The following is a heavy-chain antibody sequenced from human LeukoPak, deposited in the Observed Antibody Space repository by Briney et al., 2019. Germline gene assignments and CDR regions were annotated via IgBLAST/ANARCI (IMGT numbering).Heavy chain of an antibody. V-gene: IGHV4-34*01. CDR3: ARHSSGGTYYDILTGYEDWFDP. Sequence: PSETLSLTCAVYGGSFSGYYWSWIRQPPGKGLEWIGEINHSGSTNYNPSLKSRVTISVDTSKNQFSLKLSSVTAADTAVYYCARHSSGGTYYDILTGYEDWFDPWGQGTLVTVSS. CDR2: INHSGST. CDR1: GGSFSGYY. D-gene: IGHD3-9*01. J-gene: IGHJ5*02.